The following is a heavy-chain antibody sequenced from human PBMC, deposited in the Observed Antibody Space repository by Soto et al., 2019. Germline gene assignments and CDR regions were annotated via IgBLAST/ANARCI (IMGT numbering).Heavy chain of an antibody. Sequence: PGGSLRLSCAASGFTFSSYSMNWVRQAPGKGLEWVSSISSSSSYIYYADSMEGRFTISRDNAKNSLYLQMNSLRAEDTAVYYCAREDYDIMTGFVYWGQATRVTVAS. CDR2: ISSSSSYI. CDR3: AREDYDIMTGFVY. V-gene: IGHV3-21*01. J-gene: IGHJ4*02. D-gene: IGHD3-9*01. CDR1: GFTFSSYS.